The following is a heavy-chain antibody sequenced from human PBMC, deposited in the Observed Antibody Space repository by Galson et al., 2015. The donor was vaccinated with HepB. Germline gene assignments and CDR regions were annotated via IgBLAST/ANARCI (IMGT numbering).Heavy chain of an antibody. CDR2: IYYSGST. CDR3: ARDLGYCSGGSCYFNWFDP. D-gene: IGHD2-15*01. J-gene: IGHJ5*02. Sequence: SETLSLTCAVYGGSFSDYYWSWVRQPPGKGLEWIGYIYYSGSTNYNPSLKSRVTISVDTSKNQFSLKLSSVTAADTAVYYCARDLGYCSGGSCYFNWFDPWGQGTLVTVSS. CDR1: GGSFSDYY. V-gene: IGHV4-59*01.